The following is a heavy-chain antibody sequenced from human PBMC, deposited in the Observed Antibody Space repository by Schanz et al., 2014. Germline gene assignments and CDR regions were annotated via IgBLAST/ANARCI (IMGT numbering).Heavy chain of an antibody. Sequence: EVHLLESGGGWVQPGGSLRLSCAASGFTFSDYSMNWVRQAPGKGPEWVSYIRSSSTPIYYADSVKGRFTISRDNAKSSLYLQMNSLRVEDTAVYYCAASSGWHPSTDYWGQGTLVTVSS. CDR1: GFTFSDYS. V-gene: IGHV3-48*01. J-gene: IGHJ4*02. CDR3: AASSGWHPSTDY. D-gene: IGHD6-19*01. CDR2: IRSSSTPI.